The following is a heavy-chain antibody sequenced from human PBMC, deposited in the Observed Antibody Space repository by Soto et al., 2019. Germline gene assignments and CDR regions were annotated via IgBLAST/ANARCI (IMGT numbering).Heavy chain of an antibody. CDR3: AREWTAAGHFYGMDV. J-gene: IGHJ6*02. CDR1: GYTFTSYD. V-gene: IGHV1-8*01. Sequence: ASVKVSCKTSGYTFTSYDINWVRQAPGQGLEWVGWMNTNSDDTRSAQKFRGRLTLTRDKSMRAVYMKLSNLRPDDTAVYYCAREWTAAGHFYGMDVWGQGTTVTVSS. D-gene: IGHD6-13*01. CDR2: MNTNSDDT.